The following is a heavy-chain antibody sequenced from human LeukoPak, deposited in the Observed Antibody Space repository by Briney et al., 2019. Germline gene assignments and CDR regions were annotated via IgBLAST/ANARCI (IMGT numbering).Heavy chain of an antibody. V-gene: IGHV4-59*01. Sequence: SETLSLTCTVSGGSISGYYWSWIRQPPGKGLEWIGYIYYSGSTNYNPSLKSRVTISVDTSKNQFSLKLSSVTAADTAVYYCARGISYYDSSGYYTAYYFDYWGQGTLVTVSS. CDR2: IYYSGST. CDR1: GGSISGYY. CDR3: ARGISYYDSSGYYTAYYFDY. J-gene: IGHJ4*02. D-gene: IGHD3-22*01.